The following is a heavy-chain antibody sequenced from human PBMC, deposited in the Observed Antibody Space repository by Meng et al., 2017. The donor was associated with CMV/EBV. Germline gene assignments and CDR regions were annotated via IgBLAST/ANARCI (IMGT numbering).Heavy chain of an antibody. CDR2: INWNGDST. V-gene: IGHV3-20*04. CDR1: GFTFDDYG. D-gene: IGHD1-26*01. J-gene: IGHJ4*02. Sequence: SCAASGFTFDDYGMSWVRQAPGKGLEWVSGINWNGDSTGYADSVKGRFTISRDNAKKSLYLQMNSLRAEDTALYYCAKVGSGSYWYYFDYWGQGTLVTVSS. CDR3: AKVGSGSYWYYFDY.